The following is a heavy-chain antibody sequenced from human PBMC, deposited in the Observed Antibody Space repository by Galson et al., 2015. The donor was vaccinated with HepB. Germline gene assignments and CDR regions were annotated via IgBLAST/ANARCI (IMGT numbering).Heavy chain of an antibody. V-gene: IGHV3-23*01. D-gene: IGHD5-12*01. CDR3: AKGATVRNWFDP. J-gene: IGHJ5*02. CDR1: GFTFSNYT. CDR2: ISGSGGNI. Sequence: SLRHSCAASGFTFSNYTMSWVRQAPGKGLEWVSGISGSGGNIHYADSVKGRFTISRDTSKNTLYLQMNSLRAEDTAVYYCAKGATVRNWFDPWGQGTLVSVSS.